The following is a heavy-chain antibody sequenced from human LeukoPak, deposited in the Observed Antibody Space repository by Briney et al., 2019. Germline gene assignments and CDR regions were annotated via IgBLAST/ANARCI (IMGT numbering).Heavy chain of an antibody. D-gene: IGHD3/OR15-3a*01. CDR2: IHDDGKT. J-gene: IGHJ5*02. CDR1: IHSMSDSIT. Sequence: PSGTLSLPCSVSIHSMSDSITWGWFRQPPGKGLEWIYNIHDDGKTASKPSLRSRLTISQDRSNNQFSLKVSSVTAVDTAFEGSAEVFTAAGLDLWGEGMLVTVSS. V-gene: IGHV4-38-2*02. CDR3: AEVFTAAGLDL.